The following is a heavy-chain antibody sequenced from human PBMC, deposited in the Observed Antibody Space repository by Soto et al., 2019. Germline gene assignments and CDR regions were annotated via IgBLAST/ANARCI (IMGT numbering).Heavy chain of an antibody. J-gene: IGHJ6*02. Sequence: EVHLVESGGGLMQPGGSLRLSCAASGFTVSTYNMIWVRQDPVKGLEWVSVTYSGGSTQYADSVKGRFTVSRDNSKNTLYLQMSSLRDEDTAVYYCARKLSGAVQGWAYGMDVWGRGTTVTVSS. D-gene: IGHD1-26*01. V-gene: IGHV3-53*02. CDR3: ARKLSGAVQGWAYGMDV. CDR2: TYSGGST. CDR1: GFTVSTYN.